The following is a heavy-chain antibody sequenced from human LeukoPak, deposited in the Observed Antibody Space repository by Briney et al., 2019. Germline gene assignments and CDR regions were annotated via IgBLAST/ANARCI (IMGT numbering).Heavy chain of an antibody. V-gene: IGHV3-48*03. J-gene: IGHJ3*01. CDR1: GFIFSSYE. Sequence: GGSLRLSCAASGFIFSSYEMSWVRQAPGKGLEWVSYISSSGRTMYYADSVKGRFTVSRDNAKNTVYLQMNSLSTEDTAVYCCAIEISRLVIHAFDLWGQGTMVTVSS. CDR3: AIEISRLVIHAFDL. CDR2: ISSSGRTM. D-gene: IGHD3-9*01.